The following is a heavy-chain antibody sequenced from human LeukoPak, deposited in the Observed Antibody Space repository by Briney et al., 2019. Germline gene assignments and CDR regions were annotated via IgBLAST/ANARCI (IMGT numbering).Heavy chain of an antibody. CDR1: GGSISSYY. CDR2: IYYSGST. CDR3: ARDSVTIFAFDP. D-gene: IGHD3-3*01. J-gene: IGHJ5*02. Sequence: SGTLSLTCTVSGGSISSYYWSWIRQPPGKGLEWIGYIYYSGSTNYNPSLKSRVTISVDTSKNQLSLKLSSVTAADTAVYYCARDSVTIFAFDPWGQGTLVTVSS. V-gene: IGHV4-59*01.